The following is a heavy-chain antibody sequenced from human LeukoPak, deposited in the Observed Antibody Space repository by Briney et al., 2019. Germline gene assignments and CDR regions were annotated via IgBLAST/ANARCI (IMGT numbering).Heavy chain of an antibody. CDR1: GYTFTGYY. CDR3: ARSPTYSSSWQFDY. CDR2: INPNSGGT. V-gene: IGHV1-2*02. D-gene: IGHD6-13*01. Sequence: ASVKVSCKASGYTFTGYYMHWVRQAPGQGLEWMGWINPNSGGTNYAQKFQGRVTMTRDTSISTAYMELSRLRSDDTAVYYCARSPTYSSSWQFDYWGQGTLVTVSS. J-gene: IGHJ4*02.